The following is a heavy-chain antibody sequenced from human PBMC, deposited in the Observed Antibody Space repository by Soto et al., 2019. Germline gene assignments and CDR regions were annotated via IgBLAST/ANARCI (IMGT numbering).Heavy chain of an antibody. CDR2: IIPMFGTA. J-gene: IGHJ4*02. CDR3: ASGIQLWLRRINNGYSG. V-gene: IGHV1-69*12. Sequence: QVQLVQSGAEVKKPESSVKVSCKAPGGTFSTYAISWVRQAPGQGLEWMGGIIPMFGTANYAQRFQDRVTITADESTNTVYMERSSLRSEDTAVYFSASGIQLWLRRINNGYSGWGQGTLVTVSS. D-gene: IGHD5-18*01. CDR1: GGTFSTYA.